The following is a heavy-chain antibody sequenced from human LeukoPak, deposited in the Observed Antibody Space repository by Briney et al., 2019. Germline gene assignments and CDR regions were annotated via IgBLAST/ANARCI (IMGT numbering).Heavy chain of an antibody. CDR1: GVSFSGYY. Sequence: PSETLSLTCAVYGVSFSGYYWSWIRQPPGKGLEWIGEINHSGSTNYNPSLKSRVTISVDTSKNQFSLKLSSVTAADTAVYYCARGQGSSWVLPFDYWGQGTLVTVSS. J-gene: IGHJ4*02. CDR2: INHSGST. V-gene: IGHV4-34*01. CDR3: ARGQGSSWVLPFDY. D-gene: IGHD6-13*01.